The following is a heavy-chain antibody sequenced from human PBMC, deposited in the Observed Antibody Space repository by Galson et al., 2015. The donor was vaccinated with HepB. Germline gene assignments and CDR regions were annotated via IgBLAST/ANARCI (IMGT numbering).Heavy chain of an antibody. CDR2: IRSKINSYAT. V-gene: IGHV3-73*01. CDR3: VRTFYDFDDAFDK. CDR1: GFKFNVSA. J-gene: IGHJ3*02. Sequence: SLRLSCAASGFKFNVSALHWVRQAPGKGLEWVARIRSKINSYATEYGASVKGRFTISRDDLKNTAFLQMNSLTNQDTAVYFCVRTFYDFDDAFDKWGRGTRVTVSS. D-gene: IGHD3/OR15-3a*01.